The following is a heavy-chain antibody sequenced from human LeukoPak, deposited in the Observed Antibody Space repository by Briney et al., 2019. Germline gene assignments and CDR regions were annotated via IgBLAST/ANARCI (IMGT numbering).Heavy chain of an antibody. CDR1: GFSFSDYA. CDR2: IDASGGAT. Sequence: GESLRLSCAASGFSFSDYAMYWVRQAPGKGLEWVSTIDASGGATYYADSVEGRFTVSRDNSKNTFYLQMNSLRAEDTAVYHCAKGSGSGWYGWFAPWGQGTLVTVSS. V-gene: IGHV3-23*01. D-gene: IGHD6-19*01. CDR3: AKGSGSGWYGWFAP. J-gene: IGHJ5*02.